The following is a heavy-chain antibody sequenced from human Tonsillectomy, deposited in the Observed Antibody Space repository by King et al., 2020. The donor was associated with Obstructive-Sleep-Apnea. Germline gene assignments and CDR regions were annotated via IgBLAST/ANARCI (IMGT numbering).Heavy chain of an antibody. D-gene: IGHD3-10*01. V-gene: IGHV3-49*03. CDR1: GFTFRDYA. CDR2: VRSKPYGETT. J-gene: IGHJ5*02. Sequence: VQLVESGGGLVQPGRSLRLSCIGSGFTFRDYAISWFRQAPGKGLEWVGFVRSKPYGETTDYAASVKGRFVISRVDSKSIAYLQMDSLKTEDTALYFCSRDGSYGSGTLTNWFDPWGQGTLVTVS. CDR3: SRDGSYGSGTLTNWFDP.